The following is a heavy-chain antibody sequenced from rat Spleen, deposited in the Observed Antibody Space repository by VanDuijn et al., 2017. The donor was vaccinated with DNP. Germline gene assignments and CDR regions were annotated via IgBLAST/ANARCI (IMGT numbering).Heavy chain of an antibody. CDR1: GFSFNDYY. J-gene: IGHJ2*01. V-gene: IGHV5-22*01. CDR2: IRYDGSST. Sequence: EVQLVESGGGLVQPGRSMKLSCAASGFSFNDYYMAWVRQAPKKGLEWVAFIRYDGSSTYYRDSVKGRFTISIDNAKSTLYLQMDSLRSEDTATYYCARHDYSEPFDYWGQGVMVTVSS. D-gene: IGHD1-1*01. CDR3: ARHDYSEPFDY.